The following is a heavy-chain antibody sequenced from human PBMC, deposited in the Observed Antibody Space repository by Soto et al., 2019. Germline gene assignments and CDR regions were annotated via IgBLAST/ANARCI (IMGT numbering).Heavy chain of an antibody. Sequence: SQTLSLTCAISGDSVSSNSAAWNWIRQSPSRGLEWLGRTYYRSKWYNDYAVSVKSRITINPDTSKNQFSLQLNSVTPEDTAVYYCARDEIFGVVIRYYYYGMDVWGQGTTVTVS. V-gene: IGHV6-1*01. CDR1: GDSVSSNSAA. D-gene: IGHD3-3*01. CDR2: TYYRSKWYN. J-gene: IGHJ6*02. CDR3: ARDEIFGVVIRYYYYGMDV.